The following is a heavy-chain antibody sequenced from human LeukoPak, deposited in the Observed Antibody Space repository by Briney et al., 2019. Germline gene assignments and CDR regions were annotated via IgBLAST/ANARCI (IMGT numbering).Heavy chain of an antibody. CDR2: ISYDGSNK. D-gene: IGHD4-17*01. CDR1: GFTFSSYG. V-gene: IGHV3-30*18. CDR3: AKDPTRLRRSRGPNWFDP. Sequence: GGSLRLSCAAPGFTFSSYGMHWVRQAPGKGLEWVAVISYDGSNKYYADSVKGRFTISRDNSKNTLYLQMNSLRAEDTAVYYCAKDPTRLRRSRGPNWFDPWGQGTLVTVSS. J-gene: IGHJ5*02.